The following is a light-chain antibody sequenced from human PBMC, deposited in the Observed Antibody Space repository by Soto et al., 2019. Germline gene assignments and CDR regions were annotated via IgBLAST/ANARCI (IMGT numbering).Light chain of an antibody. CDR2: EVS. CDR3: CSYAGTSALV. V-gene: IGLV2-23*02. J-gene: IGLJ2*01. Sequence: QSALTQPASVSGSPGQSITISCTGTTSEIGSYDLVSWYQQHPGKAPKLMIYEVSKRPSGLSNRFSGSKSGNTASLTISGLQAEDGADYYCCSYAGTSALVFGGGTKLTVL. CDR1: TSEIGSYDL.